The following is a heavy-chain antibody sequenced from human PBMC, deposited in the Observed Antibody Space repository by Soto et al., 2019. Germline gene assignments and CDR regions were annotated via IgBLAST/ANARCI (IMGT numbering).Heavy chain of an antibody. V-gene: IGHV1-69*01. CDR2: IIPISGTA. D-gene: IGHD2-2*01. CDR3: ARSQGSSTSLEIYYYYYYGMDV. J-gene: IGHJ6*02. Sequence: QAQLVQSGAEVQKPASSVEVSCKASGDTFSSYAISWVRQAPGQGLEWMGGIIPISGTANYAQKFQGRVTITADESTSTAYMELSSLRSEDTAVYYCARSQGSSTSLEIYYYYYYGMDVWGQGTTVTVSS. CDR1: GDTFSSYA.